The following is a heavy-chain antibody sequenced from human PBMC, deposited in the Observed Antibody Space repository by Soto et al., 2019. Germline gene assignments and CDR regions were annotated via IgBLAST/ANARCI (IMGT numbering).Heavy chain of an antibody. CDR2: IKSDGSGT. CDR1: GFTFSSYW. V-gene: IGHV3-74*01. CDR3: ARGDADRYDGNGYLGRH. D-gene: IGHD3-22*01. J-gene: IGHJ4*02. Sequence: EVQLVESGGGLVQPGESLTLSCAASGFTFSSYWMHWVRQAPGKGLVWVSRIKSDGSGTYYADSVKGRLTISRDNAKNTLYLQINSLRVEDTAVYFCARGDADRYDGNGYLGRHWGQGTLVTVSS.